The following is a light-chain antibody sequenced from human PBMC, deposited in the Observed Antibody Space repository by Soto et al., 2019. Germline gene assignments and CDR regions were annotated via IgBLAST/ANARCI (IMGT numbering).Light chain of an antibody. CDR1: ESVSSH. Sequence: ERVMTQSPATLSVSPGERATLSCWARESVSSHLAWYQQKPGLAPRLLIFGASTRATGVAARFIGSGSGTECTLTISSLQSEYFAIYYCQHYNNWPPTFGQGTKLEIK. J-gene: IGKJ2*01. CDR3: QHYNNWPPT. V-gene: IGKV3-15*01. CDR2: GAS.